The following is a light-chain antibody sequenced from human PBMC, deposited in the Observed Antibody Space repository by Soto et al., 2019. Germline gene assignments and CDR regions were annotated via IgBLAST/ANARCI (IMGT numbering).Light chain of an antibody. V-gene: IGLV2-23*02. CDR3: CSHAGRGAVL. J-gene: IGLJ2*01. Sequence: QSALTQPASVSGSPGQSITISCTGTSSDVGAYNLVSWYQHHPGKPPKFLIYAVTQRPSGISSRFSGSKSGTTASLTISGLQAEDEADYYCCSHAGRGAVLFGGGTKLTVL. CDR2: AVT. CDR1: SSDVGAYNL.